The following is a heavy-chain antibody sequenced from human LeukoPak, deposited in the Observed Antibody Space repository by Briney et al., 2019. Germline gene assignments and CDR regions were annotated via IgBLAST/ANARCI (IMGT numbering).Heavy chain of an antibody. CDR3: AIEPPDYYGSNGPTYWYFDL. V-gene: IGHV3-7*01. D-gene: IGHD3-22*01. CDR2: IKEEGSEK. Sequence: GGSLRLSCAASGFTFSSYWMSWVRQAPGKGLEWVSHIKEEGSEKYYVDSVKGRFTISRDNAKNSLYLQTDSMRAEDTGVYYCAIEPPDYYGSNGPTYWYFDLWGRGTLVTVSS. J-gene: IGHJ2*01. CDR1: GFTFSSYW.